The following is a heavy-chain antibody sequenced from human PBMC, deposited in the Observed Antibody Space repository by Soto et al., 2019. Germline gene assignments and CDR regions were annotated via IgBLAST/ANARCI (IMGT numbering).Heavy chain of an antibody. CDR3: ARDYYDSSHYGRFDY. D-gene: IGHD3-22*01. V-gene: IGHV3-30-3*01. CDR2: ITFDGGSK. CDR1: GFTFSNFA. Sequence: PGGSLRLSCAASGFTFSNFAMSWVRQAPGKGLEWVAVITFDGGSKHHADSVKGRFTISRDNSKNTLFLQMNSLRIEDTAVYYCARDYYDSSHYGRFDYWGQGTLVTVSS. J-gene: IGHJ4*02.